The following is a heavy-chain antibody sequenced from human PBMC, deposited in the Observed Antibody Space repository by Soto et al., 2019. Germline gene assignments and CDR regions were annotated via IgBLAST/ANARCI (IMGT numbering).Heavy chain of an antibody. CDR3: ARDMPYAAGSLAGCDY. CDR1: GDSITGSY. Sequence: QVPLRESGPGLVKPSETLSLTCTVSGDSITGSYWSWIRQPPGKTLEWIGYIYHSGTTTYNPSLKIRVSISVDTSKNQFSLRLTSVIAADTAVYYCARDMPYAAGSLAGCDYWGQGILVTVSS. V-gene: IGHV4-59*01. J-gene: IGHJ4*02. D-gene: IGHD1-26*01. CDR2: IYHSGTT.